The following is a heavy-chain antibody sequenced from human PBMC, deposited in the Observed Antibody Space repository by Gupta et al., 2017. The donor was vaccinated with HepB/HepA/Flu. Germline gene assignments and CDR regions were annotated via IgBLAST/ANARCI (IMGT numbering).Heavy chain of an antibody. CDR2: ISSNSNDI. J-gene: IGHJ4*02. V-gene: IGHV3-21*01. CDR1: GFIFSSYN. Sequence: EVQLVESGGGPVKPGGSLRLSCEGSGFIFSSYNMNGVRQAPGKGLEWLSSISSNSNDIYYADSLKGRFTISRDNAKNSLYLQMNSLRAEDTAMYYCARDTRYCTDTACYLTYWGQGTLVTVSS. CDR3: ARDTRYCTDTACYLTY. D-gene: IGHD2-8*02.